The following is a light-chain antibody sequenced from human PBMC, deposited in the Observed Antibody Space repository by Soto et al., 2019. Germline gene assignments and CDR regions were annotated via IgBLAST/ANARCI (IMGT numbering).Light chain of an antibody. CDR3: QQYNNWPRT. Sequence: EIVMTQSTATLSVSPGERATLSCRASQSVSSNLAWYHQKPGQAPRLLIYGASTRATGIPARFSGSRSGTECTLTISSLQSEDFAVYYCQQYNNWPRTFGQGTKVEIK. V-gene: IGKV3-15*01. CDR2: GAS. CDR1: QSVSSN. J-gene: IGKJ1*01.